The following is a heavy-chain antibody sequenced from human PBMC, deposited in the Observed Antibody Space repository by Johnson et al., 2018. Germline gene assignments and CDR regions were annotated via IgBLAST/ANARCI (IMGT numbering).Heavy chain of an antibody. Sequence: QVQLQESGPGLVKPSETLSLTCTVSGGSISSSSYYWGWIRQPPGKGLEWIGSIYYSGSTYYNPSLKSRVTISVDTSKNQFSLKLSSVTAADTAVYYCARDVRFWSGYYTGAEAFDIWGQGTMVTVSS. CDR3: ARDVRFWSGYYTGAEAFDI. CDR2: IYYSGST. D-gene: IGHD3-3*01. V-gene: IGHV4-39*07. J-gene: IGHJ3*02. CDR1: GGSISSSSYY.